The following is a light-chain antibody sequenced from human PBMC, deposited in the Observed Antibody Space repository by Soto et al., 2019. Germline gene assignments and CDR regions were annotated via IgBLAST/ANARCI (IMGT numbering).Light chain of an antibody. CDR1: SSDVGHYNY. V-gene: IGLV2-8*01. CDR2: EVT. CDR3: SSYAGGKRV. Sequence: QSALTQPPSASGSPGQSVTISCTGTSSDVGHYNYVSWYQHHPGKAPKLMIYEVTKRPSGVPDRFSGSKSGNTASLTVSGLQADDEADYCCSSYAGGKRVFGTGTKVTVL. J-gene: IGLJ1*01.